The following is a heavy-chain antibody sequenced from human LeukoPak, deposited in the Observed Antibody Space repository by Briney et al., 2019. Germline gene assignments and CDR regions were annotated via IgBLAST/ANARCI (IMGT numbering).Heavy chain of an antibody. CDR3: ATYNRDVWGRLDH. Sequence: KPSETLSLTCAVYGGSFSGYYWSWIRQPPGKGLEWIGSIHNSGSTYYNPSFKSRVTISVDTSKNQFFLKLSSVTAADTAVYYCATYNRDVWGRLDHWGQGTLVTVSS. D-gene: IGHD3-16*01. CDR1: GGSFSGYY. V-gene: IGHV4-34*01. CDR2: IHNSGST. J-gene: IGHJ4*02.